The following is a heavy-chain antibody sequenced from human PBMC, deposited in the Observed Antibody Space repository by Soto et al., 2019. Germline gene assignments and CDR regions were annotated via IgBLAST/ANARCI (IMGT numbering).Heavy chain of an antibody. D-gene: IGHD4-17*01. J-gene: IGHJ3*02. Sequence: QVQLVESGGGVVQPGRSLRLSCAASGFTFSSYGMHWVRQAPGKGLEWVAVIWYDGSNKYYADSVKGRFTISRDNSKNPLYLQMNSLRAEDTAVYYCARASGYGGNSGDAFDIWGQGTMVTVSS. CDR3: ARASGYGGNSGDAFDI. V-gene: IGHV3-33*01. CDR2: IWYDGSNK. CDR1: GFTFSSYG.